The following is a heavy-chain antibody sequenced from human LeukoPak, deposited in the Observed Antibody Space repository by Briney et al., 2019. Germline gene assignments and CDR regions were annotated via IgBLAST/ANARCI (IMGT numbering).Heavy chain of an antibody. V-gene: IGHV1-18*01. D-gene: IGHD4-17*01. CDR2: ISAYNGNT. CDR3: ASGGPDYGDYMDYFDY. CDR1: GYTFTSYG. Sequence: ASVKVSCKASGYTFTSYGISWVRQAPGQGLEWMGWISAYNGNTNYAQKLQGRVTMTTDTSTSTAYMELRSLRSDDTAVYYCASGGPDYGDYMDYFDYWGQGTLVTVSS. J-gene: IGHJ4*02.